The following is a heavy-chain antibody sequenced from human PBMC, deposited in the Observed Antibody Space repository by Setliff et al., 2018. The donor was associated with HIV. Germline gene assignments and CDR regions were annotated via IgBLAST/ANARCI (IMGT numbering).Heavy chain of an antibody. CDR1: GDSIITSDYY. J-gene: IGHJ6*02. D-gene: IGHD1-26*01. CDR2: VYHSGTT. V-gene: IGHV4-30-4*01. CDR3: ARRSIVGVTRGFYYYGLDV. Sequence: SETLSLTCIVSGDSIITSDYYWSWVRHLPGEGLEWIGYVYHSGTTYYNPSLKSRVSMSVDTSKNQFSLNLRSVTAADTAVYYCARRSIVGVTRGFYYYGLDVWGQGTTVTVSS.